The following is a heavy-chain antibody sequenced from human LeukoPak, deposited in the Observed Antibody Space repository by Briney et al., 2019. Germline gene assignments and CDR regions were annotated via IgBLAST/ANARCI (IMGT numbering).Heavy chain of an antibody. CDR2: IWYDGSNK. CDR1: GFTFSSYG. D-gene: IGHD5-24*01. Sequence: GGSLRLSCAASGFTFSSYGMHWVRQAPGKGLGWVAVIWYDGSNKYYADSVKGRFTISRDNSKNTLYLQMNSLRAEDTAVYYCAKDGNRDGYNYYYYYMDVWGKGTTVTVSS. V-gene: IGHV3-33*06. CDR3: AKDGNRDGYNYYYYYMDV. J-gene: IGHJ6*03.